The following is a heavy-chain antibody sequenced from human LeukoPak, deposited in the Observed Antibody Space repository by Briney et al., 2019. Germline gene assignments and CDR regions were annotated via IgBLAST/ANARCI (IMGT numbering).Heavy chain of an antibody. J-gene: IGHJ4*02. V-gene: IGHV4-4*07. CDR2: IYISGST. CDR1: GGSISSSYS. D-gene: IGHD3/OR15-3a*01. Sequence: SETLSLTCTVSGGSISSSYSWSWIRQPAGKGLEWIGRIYISGSTNYNPSLKSRVTISVDTSKNQFSLKLSSVTAADTAVYYCARQTGSGLFILPGGQGTLVTVSS. CDR3: ARQTGSGLFILP.